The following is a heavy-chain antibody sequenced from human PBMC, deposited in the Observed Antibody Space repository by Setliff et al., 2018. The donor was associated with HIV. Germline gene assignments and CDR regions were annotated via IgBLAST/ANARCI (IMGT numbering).Heavy chain of an antibody. CDR1: GDTISSNSVS. Sequence: PSQTLSLTCAISGDTISSNSVSWNWIRQSPSRGLEWLGRTYYRSKWYNDYAVSMKSRMTFNPDTSKNQFSLQLNSVTPEDTAVYFCARGNSTKRGFDYWGLGTLVTVSS. J-gene: IGHJ4*02. CDR3: ARGNSTKRGFDY. CDR2: TYYRSKWYN. D-gene: IGHD3-10*01. V-gene: IGHV6-1*01.